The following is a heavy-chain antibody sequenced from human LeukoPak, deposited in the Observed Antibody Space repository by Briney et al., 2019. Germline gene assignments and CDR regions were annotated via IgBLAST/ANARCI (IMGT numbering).Heavy chain of an antibody. V-gene: IGHV1-46*01. Sequence: ASVKVSCKAAGYTFTGYYMHWVRPAPGPGLEWMGIINPSGGSTSYAQKFQGRVTMTRDTSTSTVYMELSSLRSEDTAVYYCARDDDSSGYPFDYWGQGTLVTVSS. D-gene: IGHD3-22*01. CDR1: GYTFTGYY. J-gene: IGHJ4*02. CDR3: ARDDDSSGYPFDY. CDR2: INPSGGST.